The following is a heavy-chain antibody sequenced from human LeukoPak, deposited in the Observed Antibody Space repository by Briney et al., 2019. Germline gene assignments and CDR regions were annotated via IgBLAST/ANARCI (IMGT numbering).Heavy chain of an antibody. CDR3: ARGGSPIYYYYMDV. CDR1: GYTFTGYF. Sequence: GASVKVSCKASGYTFTGYFMRWVRQAPGQGLEWMGWINPNSGGTNFAQKFQGRVTMARDMSISTAYMELSRLRSDDTAVYYCARGGSPIYYYYMDVWGKGTTVTISS. J-gene: IGHJ6*03. CDR2: INPNSGGT. D-gene: IGHD2-2*01. V-gene: IGHV1-2*02.